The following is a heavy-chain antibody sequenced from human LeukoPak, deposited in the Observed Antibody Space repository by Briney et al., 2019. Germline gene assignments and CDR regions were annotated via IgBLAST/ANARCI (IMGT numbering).Heavy chain of an antibody. CDR2: INPNSGGT. CDR3: ARDLYLGTYNLDY. J-gene: IGHJ4*02. V-gene: IGHV1-2*02. D-gene: IGHD1-1*01. Sequence: ASVKVSCKASGYTFTGYYMHWVRQAPGQGLERMEWINPNSGGTNYAQKFQGRVTMTRDTSISTAYMELSRLRSDDTAVYYCARDLYLGTYNLDYWGQGTLVTVSS. CDR1: GYTFTGYY.